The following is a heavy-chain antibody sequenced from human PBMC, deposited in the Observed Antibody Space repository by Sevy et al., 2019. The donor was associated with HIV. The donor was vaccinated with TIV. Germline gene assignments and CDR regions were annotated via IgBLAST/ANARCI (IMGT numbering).Heavy chain of an antibody. V-gene: IGHV3-23*01. CDR2: IGGSGGST. CDR3: ATDRISDWFFDS. CDR1: GFTFTDYV. D-gene: IGHD3-9*01. J-gene: IGHJ4*02. Sequence: GGSLRLSCTASGFTFTDYVMNWVRQAPGRGLEWVSSIGGSGGSTHYADSVKGRFTISRDNSKNTLYLQMNSLGAEDTAVDYCATDRISDWFFDSWGQGTLVTVSS.